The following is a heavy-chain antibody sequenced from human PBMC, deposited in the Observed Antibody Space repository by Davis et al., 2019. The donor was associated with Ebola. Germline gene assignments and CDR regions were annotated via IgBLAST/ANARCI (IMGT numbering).Heavy chain of an antibody. CDR2: IFYSGST. V-gene: IGHV4-59*13. CDR1: GDSMKTYL. D-gene: IGHD3-3*02. Sequence: MPSETLSLTCTVPGDSMKTYLWSWIRQPPGKGLEWIGYIFYSGSTTYNPSLKSRVTMSIDTSKKQFSLKVNSVTPADTAVYYCARHGFAFHFDYWGQGTLVTVSS. CDR3: ARHGFAFHFDY. J-gene: IGHJ4*02.